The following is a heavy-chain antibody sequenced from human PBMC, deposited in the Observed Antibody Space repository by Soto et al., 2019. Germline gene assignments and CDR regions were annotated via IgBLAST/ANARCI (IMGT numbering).Heavy chain of an antibody. J-gene: IGHJ4*02. V-gene: IGHV4-31*03. D-gene: IGHD3-10*01. CDR1: GGSISSGGYY. Sequence: PSETLSLTCTVSGGSISSGGYYWSWIRQHPGKGLEWIGYIYYSGSTYYNPSLKSRVTISVDTSKNQFSLKLSSVTAADTAVYYCAREITMVRGVSSYFDYWGQGTLVTVSS. CDR3: AREITMVRGVSSYFDY. CDR2: IYYSGST.